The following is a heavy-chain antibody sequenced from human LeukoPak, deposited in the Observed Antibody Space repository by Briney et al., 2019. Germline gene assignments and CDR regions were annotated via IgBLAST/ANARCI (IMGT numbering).Heavy chain of an antibody. CDR2: ISSSSSSI. V-gene: IGHV3-48*01. CDR1: GFTFSSYS. Sequence: GGSLRLSCAASGFTFSSYSINWVRQAPGKGLEWASYISSSSSSIYYADSVKGRFTISRDNAKNSLYLQMNSLRVEDTAVYYCARDRGGYSCGYVAYYMDVWGKGTTVTISS. CDR3: ARDRGGYSCGYVAYYMDV. J-gene: IGHJ6*03. D-gene: IGHD5-18*01.